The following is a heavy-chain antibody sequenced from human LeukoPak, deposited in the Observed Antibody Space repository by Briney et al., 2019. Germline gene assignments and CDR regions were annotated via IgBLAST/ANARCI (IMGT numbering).Heavy chain of an antibody. D-gene: IGHD1-14*01. CDR2: ISSSSGYI. Sequence: GGSLRLSCAASGFTFSSYSMNWVRQAPGKGLEWVSSISSSSGYIYYADSVKGRFTISRDNAKNSLYLQMNSLRAEDTAVYYCARVIHHLDWFDPWGQGTLVTVSS. V-gene: IGHV3-21*01. J-gene: IGHJ5*02. CDR3: ARVIHHLDWFDP. CDR1: GFTFSSYS.